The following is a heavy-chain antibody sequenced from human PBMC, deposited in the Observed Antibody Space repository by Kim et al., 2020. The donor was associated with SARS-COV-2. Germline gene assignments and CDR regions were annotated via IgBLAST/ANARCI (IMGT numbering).Heavy chain of an antibody. CDR3: TRETGSGTYPGVEVN. D-gene: IGHD3-10*01. V-gene: IGHV3-7*01. Sequence: GGSLRLSCAASGFTFSSYWMTWVRQAPGKGLEWVANIKRDGSEKFYVGSVKGRFTISRDNARNSLFLQMNSLRPEDTAVYYCTRETGSGTYPGVEVNWGQGTLVTVSS. CDR1: GFTFSSYW. CDR2: IKRDGSEK. J-gene: IGHJ4*02.